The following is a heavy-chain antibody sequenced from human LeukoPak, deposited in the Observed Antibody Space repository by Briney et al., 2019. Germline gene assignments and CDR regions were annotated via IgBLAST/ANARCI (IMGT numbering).Heavy chain of an antibody. Sequence: ASVKVSCKASGYTFTGYYMHWVRQAPGQGLEWMGWINPNSGGTNYAQKFQGRVTMTRDTSISTAYMELSRLRSDDTAVYYCARDRKTDEDSSGWYDYWGQGTLVTVSS. V-gene: IGHV1-2*02. CDR3: ARDRKTDEDSSGWYDY. J-gene: IGHJ4*02. CDR1: GYTFTGYY. D-gene: IGHD6-19*01. CDR2: INPNSGGT.